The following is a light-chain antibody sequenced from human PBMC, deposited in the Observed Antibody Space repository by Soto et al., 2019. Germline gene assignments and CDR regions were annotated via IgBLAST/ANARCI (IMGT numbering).Light chain of an antibody. V-gene: IGLV1-51*01. CDR3: GTWDSSLSASYV. CDR2: DNN. J-gene: IGLJ1*01. Sequence: QSVLTQPPSVSAAPGQKVTISCSGSSSNIGHNYVSWYQQLPGTAPKLLIYDNNKRPSGIPDRFSGSKSGTSATLGITGLQTGDEADYYCGTWDSSLSASYVFGTG. CDR1: SSNIGHNY.